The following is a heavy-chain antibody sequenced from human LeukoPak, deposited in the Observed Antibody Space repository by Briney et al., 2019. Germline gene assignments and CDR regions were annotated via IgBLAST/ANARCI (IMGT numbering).Heavy chain of an antibody. CDR1: GGSFSGYY. D-gene: IGHD2-15*01. V-gene: IGHV4-34*01. CDR2: INHSGST. CDR3: ARVGSPKYCSGGSCYLDTSYYYMDV. Sequence: SETLSLTCAVYGGSFSGYYWSWIRQPPGKGLEWIGEINHSGSTNYNPSLKSRVTISVDTSKNQFSLKLSSVTAADTAVYYCARVGSPKYCSGGSCYLDTSYYYMDVWGKGTTVTISS. J-gene: IGHJ6*03.